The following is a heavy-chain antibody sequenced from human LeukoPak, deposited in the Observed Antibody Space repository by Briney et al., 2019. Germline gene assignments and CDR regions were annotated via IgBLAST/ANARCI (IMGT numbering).Heavy chain of an antibody. V-gene: IGHV3-30*18. CDR1: GFTFSSYG. CDR3: AKEWGHYDILTGYLN. J-gene: IGHJ4*02. D-gene: IGHD3-9*01. Sequence: GGSLRLSCAASGFTFSSYGMHWVGKVPGKGLEWVEVISYDGSNKYYADSVKGRFTISRDNSKNTLYLQMNSLRAEDTAVYYCAKEWGHYDILTGYLNWGQGTLVTVSS. CDR2: ISYDGSNK.